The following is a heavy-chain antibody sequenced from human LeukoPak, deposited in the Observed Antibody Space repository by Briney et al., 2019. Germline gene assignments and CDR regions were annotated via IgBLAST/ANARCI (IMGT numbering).Heavy chain of an antibody. D-gene: IGHD6-19*01. Sequence: GGSLRLSCAASGFTFSNYTMNWVRQAPGRGLEWVSYISSSSSTIYYADSVKGRFTISRDNAKNSLYLQMNSLRAEDTAVYYCARDLSSGWYDYWGQGTLVTVSS. CDR2: ISSSSSTI. CDR1: GFTFSNYT. CDR3: ARDLSSGWYDY. V-gene: IGHV3-48*01. J-gene: IGHJ4*02.